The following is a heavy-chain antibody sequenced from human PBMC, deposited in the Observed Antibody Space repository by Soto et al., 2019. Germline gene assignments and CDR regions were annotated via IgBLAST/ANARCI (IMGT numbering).Heavy chain of an antibody. CDR1: GGTISSSSYY. CDR3: AREDYGSGSYYYFYYMDV. CDR2: IYYTGST. Sequence: TSETLSLTCTVSGGTISSSSYYWGWSPQPPGKGLEWIGYIYYTGSTNYNPSLKSRVTMSLDTSKKQFSLKLSSVTAADTAVYYCAREDYGSGSYYYFYYMDVWGKGTTVTVSS. V-gene: IGHV4-61*01. D-gene: IGHD3-10*01. J-gene: IGHJ6*03.